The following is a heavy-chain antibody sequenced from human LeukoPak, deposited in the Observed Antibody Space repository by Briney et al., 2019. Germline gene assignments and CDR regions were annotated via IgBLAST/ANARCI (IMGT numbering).Heavy chain of an antibody. D-gene: IGHD3-10*01. J-gene: IGHJ5*02. CDR3: ARGPTYSSGSYYAWLDP. Sequence: SVKLSCKASGGTFSSYAISWVRHAPGQGLEWMGGIIPIFGTANYAQKFQGRVTITADESTGTAYMELSSLRSEDTAVYYCARGPTYSSGSYYAWLDPWGQGTLVTVSS. CDR1: GGTFSSYA. CDR2: IIPIFGTA. V-gene: IGHV1-69*13.